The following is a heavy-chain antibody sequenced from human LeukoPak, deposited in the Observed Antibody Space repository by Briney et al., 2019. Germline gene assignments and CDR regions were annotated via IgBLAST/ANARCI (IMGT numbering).Heavy chain of an antibody. D-gene: IGHD3-22*01. CDR2: ISGRDDRT. J-gene: IGHJ4*02. Sequence: GGSLRLSCAASGFSFSAYALTWVRQAQGKGLEWVSSISGRDDRTYYADSAKGRFTISRDNSKNTLYLQMNSLRAEDTALYYCAKVAYDSYGLYYHDYFDYWGQGTLVTVSS. CDR3: AKVAYDSYGLYYHDYFDY. V-gene: IGHV3-23*01. CDR1: GFSFSAYA.